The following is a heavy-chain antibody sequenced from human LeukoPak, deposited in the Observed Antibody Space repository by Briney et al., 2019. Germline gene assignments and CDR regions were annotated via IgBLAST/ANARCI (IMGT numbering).Heavy chain of an antibody. CDR2: ISGSGGST. CDR3: AKTDLLDYADY. CDR1: GFTFSSYA. J-gene: IGHJ4*02. V-gene: IGHV3-23*01. D-gene: IGHD2-21*01. Sequence: PGASLRLACAASGFTFSSYAMSWVRRAPGKGLEWVSAISGSGGSTYYADSVKGRFTISRDNSKNTLYLQMNSLRAEDTAVYYCAKTDLLDYADYWGQGTLVIVSS.